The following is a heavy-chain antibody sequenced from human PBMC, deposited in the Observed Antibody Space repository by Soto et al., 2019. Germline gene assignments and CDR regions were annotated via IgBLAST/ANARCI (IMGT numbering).Heavy chain of an antibody. CDR1: GGSISSYY. CDR2: IYYSGST. CDR3: ARGYYDILTGLNWFDP. J-gene: IGHJ5*02. V-gene: IGHV4-59*01. Sequence: SETLSLTCTVSGGSISSYYWSWIRQPPGKGLEWIGYIYYSGSTNYNPSLKSRVTISVDTSKNQFSLKLSSVTAADTAVYYCARGYYDILTGLNWFDPWDQGTLVTVSS. D-gene: IGHD3-9*01.